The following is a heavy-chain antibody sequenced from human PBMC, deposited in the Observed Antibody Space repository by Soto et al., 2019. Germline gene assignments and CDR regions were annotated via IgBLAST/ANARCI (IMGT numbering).Heavy chain of an antibody. CDR1: GLTFSDYY. V-gene: IGHV3-11*01. Sequence: QAQLVESGGDLVKPGGSLRLSCAASGLTFSDYYMSWIRQAAGKGLEWDSYISRDGNTIYYGDSVEGRFTISRDNAKNSLYLQMNSLRAGDSAVYYCARGHKGLEVWGQGTTVTVSS. J-gene: IGHJ6*02. CDR3: ARGHKGLEV. CDR2: ISRDGNTI.